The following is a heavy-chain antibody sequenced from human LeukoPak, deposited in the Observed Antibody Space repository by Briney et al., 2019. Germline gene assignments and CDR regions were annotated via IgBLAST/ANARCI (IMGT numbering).Heavy chain of an antibody. D-gene: IGHD3-10*01. CDR1: GYTLTELS. V-gene: IGHV1-24*01. CDR2: LDPEDGET. Sequence: GASVKVSCKVSGYTLTELSMHWVRQAPGKGLEWMGGLDPEDGETIYAQKFQGRVTMTEDTSTDTAYMELSSLRSEDTAVYYCATDRRVRGVMSHYGMDVWGKGTTVTVSS. CDR3: ATDRRVRGVMSHYGMDV. J-gene: IGHJ6*04.